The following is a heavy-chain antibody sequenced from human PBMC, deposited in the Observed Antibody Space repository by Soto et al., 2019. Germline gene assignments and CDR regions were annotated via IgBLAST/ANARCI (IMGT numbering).Heavy chain of an antibody. CDR2: IYYSGST. CDR3: ARLRARYCSSTSCYADAFDI. D-gene: IGHD2-2*01. V-gene: IGHV4-59*08. J-gene: IGHJ3*02. Sequence: SETLSLTCTVSGGSISSYYWSWIRQPPGKGLEWIGYIYYSGSTNYNPPLKSRSTISVDTSKNQFSLKLSSVTAADTAVYYCARLRARYCSSTSCYADAFDIWGQGTMVTVSS. CDR1: GGSISSYY.